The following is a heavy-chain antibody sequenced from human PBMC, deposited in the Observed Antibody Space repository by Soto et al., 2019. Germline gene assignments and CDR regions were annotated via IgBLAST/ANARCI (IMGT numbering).Heavy chain of an antibody. V-gene: IGHV3-21*01. CDR2: ISSSSSYI. J-gene: IGHJ6*02. CDR1: GFTFSSYS. D-gene: IGHD3-22*01. Sequence: PGGSLRLSCAASGFTFSSYSMNWVRQAPGKGLEWVSSISSSSSYIYYADSVKGRFTISRDNAKNSLYLQMNSLRAEDTAVYYCARDTTVTTSYYYDSSGGYGMDVWGQGTTVTVSS. CDR3: ARDTTVTTSYYYDSSGGYGMDV.